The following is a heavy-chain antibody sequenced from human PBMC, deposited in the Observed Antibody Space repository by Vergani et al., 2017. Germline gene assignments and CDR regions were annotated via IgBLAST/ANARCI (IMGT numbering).Heavy chain of an antibody. CDR1: GGTFSSYA. V-gene: IGHV1-69*01. D-gene: IGHD5-18*01. CDR3: ARAGYSYGYHYDYYMDV. Sequence: QVQLVQSGAEVKKPGSSVKVSCKASGGTFSSYAISWVRQAPGQGLEWMGGIIPVFGTANYAQKFQGRVTITADESTSTANMELSSLRSEDTAVYYCARAGYSYGYHYDYYMDVWGKGTTVTVSS. CDR2: IIPVFGTA. J-gene: IGHJ6*03.